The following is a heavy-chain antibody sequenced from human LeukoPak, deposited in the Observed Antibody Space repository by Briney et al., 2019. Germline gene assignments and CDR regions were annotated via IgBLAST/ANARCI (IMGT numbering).Heavy chain of an antibody. V-gene: IGHV3-23*01. CDR3: ARGMSATSGYLELEY. D-gene: IGHD3-22*01. CDR2: ISGSGGNT. J-gene: IGHJ4*02. CDR1: GFTFSSYA. Sequence: GGSLRLSCAASGFTFSSYAMSWVRQSPGKGLEWVSAISGSGGNTYSADSVKGRCTTSRDNSKKTLFLHMNSLRAEDTAVYYCARGMSATSGYLELEYWGQGTLVTVST.